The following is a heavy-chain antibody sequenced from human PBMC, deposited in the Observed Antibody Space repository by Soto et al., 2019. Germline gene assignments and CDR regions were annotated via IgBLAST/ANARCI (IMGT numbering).Heavy chain of an antibody. J-gene: IGHJ4*02. CDR3: ARSGDNYNVLDY. V-gene: IGHV3-11*06. CDR2: SSNSGTYT. CDR1: GFTFSDYY. Sequence: GGSLRLSCVASGFTFSDYYMSWVRQAPGKGLEWLSYSSNSGTYTIYAGSVKGRFSISRDNAKNSLYLQISSLRGEDTAIYYCARSGDNYNVLDYWGQGTPVTVSS. D-gene: IGHD3-10*02.